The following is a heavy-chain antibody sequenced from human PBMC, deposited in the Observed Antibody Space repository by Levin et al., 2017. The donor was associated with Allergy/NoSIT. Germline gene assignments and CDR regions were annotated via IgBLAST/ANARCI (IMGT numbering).Heavy chain of an antibody. D-gene: IGHD5-18*01. J-gene: IGHJ6*03. V-gene: IGHV1-3*01. Sequence: GESLKISCKASGYTFTSYAMHWVRQAPGQRLEWMGWINAGNGNTKYSQKFQGRVTITRDTSASTAYMELSSLRSEDTAVYYCARDRGYGPRYYYYMDVWGKGTTVTVSS. CDR1: GYTFTSYA. CDR3: ARDRGYGPRYYYYMDV. CDR2: INAGNGNT.